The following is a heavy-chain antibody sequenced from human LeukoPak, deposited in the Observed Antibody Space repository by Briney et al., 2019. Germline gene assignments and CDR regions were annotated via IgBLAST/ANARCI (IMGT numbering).Heavy chain of an antibody. Sequence: SQTLSLTCAISGDSVSSNSVAWNWIRQSPSRGLEWLGRTYYRSKWYNDYAVSVKSRITINPDTSKNQFSLQLNSVTPEDTAVYYCARDQGGVADPEYYFDYWGQGTLVTVSS. V-gene: IGHV6-1*01. CDR1: GDSVSSNSVA. CDR2: TYYRSKWYN. CDR3: ARDQGGVADPEYYFDY. D-gene: IGHD6-19*01. J-gene: IGHJ4*02.